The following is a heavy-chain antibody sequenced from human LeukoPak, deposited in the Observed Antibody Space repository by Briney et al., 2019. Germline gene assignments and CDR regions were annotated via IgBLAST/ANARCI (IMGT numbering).Heavy chain of an antibody. Sequence: SQTLSLTCTVSGASINSDNYYWSWIRQPAGKGLEWIGRIYTTGSTNYNPSLNSRVSISVDTSKNQFSLKLSSVTAADTAVYYCANGTNWFDPWGQGTLVTVSS. CDR2: IYTTGST. CDR3: ANGTNWFDP. V-gene: IGHV4-61*02. CDR1: GASINSDNYY. J-gene: IGHJ5*02. D-gene: IGHD1-14*01.